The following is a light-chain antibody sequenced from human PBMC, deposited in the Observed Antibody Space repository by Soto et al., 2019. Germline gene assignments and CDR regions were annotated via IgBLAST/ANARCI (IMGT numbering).Light chain of an antibody. J-gene: IGLJ2*01. CDR1: SSDVGGYNY. V-gene: IGLV2-14*01. Sequence: SALTQPASVSGSPGQSITISCTGTSSDVGGYNYVSWYQHHPGTAPKLVIYAVSDRPSGVSNRFSGSKSGNTASLTISGLQPEDEADYYCSSNTISGSLIFGGGTKLTVL. CDR2: AVS. CDR3: SSNTISGSLI.